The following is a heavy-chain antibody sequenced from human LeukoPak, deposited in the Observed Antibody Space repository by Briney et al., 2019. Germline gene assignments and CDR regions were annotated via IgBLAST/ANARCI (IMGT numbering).Heavy chain of an antibody. V-gene: IGHV1-2*02. J-gene: IGHJ4*02. CDR1: GYTFTGYY. CDR3: ARGGYTGYDFHY. Sequence: GASVKVSCKASGYTFTGYYMHWVRQAPGQGLELMGWINPNGGTTNYAQKFQGRVTMTRDTSISTAYMELSRLRSDDTAVFYCARGGYTGYDFHYWGQGTLVTVSS. D-gene: IGHD5-12*01. CDR2: INPNGGTT.